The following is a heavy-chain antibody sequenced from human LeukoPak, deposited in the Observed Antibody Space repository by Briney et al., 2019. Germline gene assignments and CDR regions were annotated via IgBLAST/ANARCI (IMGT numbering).Heavy chain of an antibody. D-gene: IGHD4-23*01. V-gene: IGHV4-4*02. CDR1: GGSITSSNW. Sequence: PSETLSLTCAVSGGSITSSNWWTWVRQAPGKGLEWIGEVYYSGITNYNPSLKSRLTLSADLSENQISLSLNSVTAADTAVYYCARTSTYYGGLDYWGQGTLVTVSS. CDR2: VYYSGIT. J-gene: IGHJ4*02. CDR3: ARTSTYYGGLDY.